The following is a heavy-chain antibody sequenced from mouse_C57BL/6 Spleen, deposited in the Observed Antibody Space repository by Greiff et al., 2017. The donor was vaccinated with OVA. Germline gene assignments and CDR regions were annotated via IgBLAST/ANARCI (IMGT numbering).Heavy chain of an antibody. CDR3: ARNSDYDDFDY. CDR2: INPNNGGT. D-gene: IGHD2-4*01. J-gene: IGHJ2*01. V-gene: IGHV1-26*01. CDR1: GYTFTDYY. Sequence: EVQLQQSGPELVKPGASVKISCKASGYTFTDYYMNWVKQSHGKSLEWIGDINPNNGGTSYNQKFKGKATLTVDKSSSTAYMELRSLTSEDSAVYYCARNSDYDDFDYWGQGTTLTVSS.